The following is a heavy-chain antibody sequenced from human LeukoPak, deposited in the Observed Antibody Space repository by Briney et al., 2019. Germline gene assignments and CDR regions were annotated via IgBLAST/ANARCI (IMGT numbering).Heavy chain of an antibody. D-gene: IGHD4-17*01. V-gene: IGHV3-30*04. CDR1: GFTFNSYA. CDR3: ARDDYGDSGPLFDY. J-gene: IGHJ4*02. Sequence: GGSLRLSCAASGFTFNSYAIHWVRQAPGKGLEWVAVISYDGSNKYYAESVKGRFTISRDNSKNTLYLQMDSLRAEDTAIYYCARDDYGDSGPLFDYWGQGALVTVSS. CDR2: ISYDGSNK.